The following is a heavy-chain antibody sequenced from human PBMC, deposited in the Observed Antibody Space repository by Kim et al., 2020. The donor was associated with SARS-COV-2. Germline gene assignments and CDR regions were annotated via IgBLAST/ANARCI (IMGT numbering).Heavy chain of an antibody. J-gene: IGHJ6*02. CDR1: GGTFSSYA. Sequence: SVKVSCKASGGTFSSYAISWVRQAPGQGLEWMGGIIPIFGTANYAQKFQGRVTITADESTSTAYMELSSLRSEDTAVYYCARGNPFLEWLLFRYYYGMDVWGQGTTVTVSS. CDR2: IIPIFGTA. V-gene: IGHV1-69*13. CDR3: ARGNPFLEWLLFRYYYGMDV. D-gene: IGHD3-3*01.